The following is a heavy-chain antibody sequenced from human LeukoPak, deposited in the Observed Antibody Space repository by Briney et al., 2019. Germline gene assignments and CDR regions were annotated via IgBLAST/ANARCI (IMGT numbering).Heavy chain of an antibody. V-gene: IGHV3-13*01. CDR2: IGTAGDT. J-gene: IGHJ4*02. D-gene: IGHD1-1*01. Sequence: GGSLRLSCASSGFTFSDYDMHWVRQATGKGLEWVSAIGTAGDTDYTGSVKGRFTISRENAKNSLYLQMNSLRAGDTAVYYCARVAKERVGGVYYFDYWGQGTLVTVSS. CDR1: GFTFSDYD. CDR3: ARVAKERVGGVYYFDY.